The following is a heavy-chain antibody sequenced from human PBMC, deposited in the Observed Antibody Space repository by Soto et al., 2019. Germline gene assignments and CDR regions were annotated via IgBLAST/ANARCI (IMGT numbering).Heavy chain of an antibody. J-gene: IGHJ5*02. CDR1: RGSISSGEYY. Sequence: SETLSLTCTVSRGSISSGEYYWSWIRQPPGKGLEWIGYIYYSGTTYYSPSLKGRIAISVDTSKNQFSLKPSSVTAADTAVYYCARLAATSNWFHPWGQGALVTVSS. CDR2: IYYSGTT. D-gene: IGHD2-15*01. V-gene: IGHV4-30-4*01. CDR3: ARLAATSNWFHP.